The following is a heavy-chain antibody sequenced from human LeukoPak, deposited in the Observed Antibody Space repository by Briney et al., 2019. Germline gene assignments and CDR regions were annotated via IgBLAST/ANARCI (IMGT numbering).Heavy chain of an antibody. J-gene: IGHJ4*02. CDR1: GGSISSGDYY. CDR3: ARYSYGSGSYFDY. V-gene: IGHV4-30-4*01. CDR2: IYYSGST. Sequence: SETLSLTCTVSGGSISSGDYYWSWIRQPPGKGLEWIGYIYYSGSTYYNPSLKSRVTILVDTSKNQFSLKLSSVTAADTAVYYCARYSYGSGSYFDYWGQGTLVTVSS. D-gene: IGHD3-10*01.